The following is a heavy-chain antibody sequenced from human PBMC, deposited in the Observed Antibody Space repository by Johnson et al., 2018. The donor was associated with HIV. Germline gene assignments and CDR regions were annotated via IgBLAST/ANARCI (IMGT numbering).Heavy chain of an antibody. J-gene: IGHJ3*01. D-gene: IGHD1-1*01. CDR1: GFTFSDYY. Sequence: VQLVESGGGLVKPGGSLRLSCAASGFTFSDYYMSWIRQAPGKGLEWVARIKTKADGGTTDYAAPVKGRFTISREDSKNTVYLQMNSLRAEDTAVYYCASRYTVDAFDLWGQGTMVTVSS. CDR2: IKTKADGGTT. V-gene: IGHV3-15*01. CDR3: ASRYTVDAFDL.